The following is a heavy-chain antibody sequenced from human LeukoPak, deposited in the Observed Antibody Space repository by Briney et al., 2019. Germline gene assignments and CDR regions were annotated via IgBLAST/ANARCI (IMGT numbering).Heavy chain of an antibody. CDR2: INHSGST. CDR3: ARGGNDYVWGSYRPDDAFDI. J-gene: IGHJ3*02. V-gene: IGHV4-34*01. D-gene: IGHD3-16*02. CDR1: GGSFSGYY. Sequence: PSETLSLTCAVYGGSFSGYYWSWIRQPPGKGLEWIGEINHSGSTNYNPSLKSRVTISADTSKNQFSLKLSSVTAADTAVYYCARGGNDYVWGSYRPDDAFDIWGQGTMVTVSS.